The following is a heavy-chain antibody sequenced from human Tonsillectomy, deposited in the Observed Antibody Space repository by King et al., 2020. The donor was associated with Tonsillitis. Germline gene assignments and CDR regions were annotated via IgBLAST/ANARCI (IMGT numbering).Heavy chain of an antibody. D-gene: IGHD1-26*01. Sequence: HLQLQESGPGVVKPSETLSLTCTASGGSISSSDHYLAWIRQPPGKGLEWIGYMYYSGTIFYNPSLKSRITISGGTSENRFSLKLSSVTAADTAVYFCARSVSGSFDYWGQGALVTVSS. CDR2: MYYSGTI. V-gene: IGHV4-39*01. CDR3: ARSVSGSFDY. CDR1: GGSISSSDHY. J-gene: IGHJ4*02.